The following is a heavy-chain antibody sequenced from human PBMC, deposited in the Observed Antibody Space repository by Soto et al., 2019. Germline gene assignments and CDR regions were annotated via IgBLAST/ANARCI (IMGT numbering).Heavy chain of an antibody. CDR2: INHSGST. J-gene: IGHJ5*02. Sequence: QVQLQQWGAGLLKPSETLSLTCAVYGGSFSGYYWSWIRQPPGKGLEWIGEINHSGSTNYNPSLKSRVTISVDTSKNQFSLKLSSVTAADTAVYYCARGHQIWFDPWGQGTLVTVSS. CDR1: GGSFSGYY. CDR3: ARGHQIWFDP. V-gene: IGHV4-34*01.